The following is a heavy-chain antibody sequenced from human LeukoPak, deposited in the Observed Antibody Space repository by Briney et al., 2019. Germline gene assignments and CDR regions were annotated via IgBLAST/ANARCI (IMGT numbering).Heavy chain of an antibody. D-gene: IGHD4-17*01. CDR3: VRDRHGDYSFDY. CDR1: GFIFNNYA. V-gene: IGHV3-23*01. J-gene: IGHJ4*02. Sequence: GGSLRLSCAASGFIFNNYAMNWVRQPRGRGLQWVSDISSTGDSTYYADSVKGRFTISRDNSQNMVYLQMSSLRAEDTAEYYCVRDRHGDYSFDYWGEGILVTVSS. CDR2: ISSTGDST.